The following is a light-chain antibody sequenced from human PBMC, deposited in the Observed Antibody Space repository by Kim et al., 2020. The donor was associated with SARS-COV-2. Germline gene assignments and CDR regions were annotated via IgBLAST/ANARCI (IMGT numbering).Light chain of an antibody. V-gene: IGLV2-8*01. J-gene: IGLJ2*01. CDR1: SSDVGGYNY. CDR2: EVS. Sequence: QSVLTQPPSASGSPGQSVTISCTGTSSDVGGYNYVSWYQQHPGKAPKLMIYEVSKRPSGVPDRFSGSKSGNTASLTVSGLQAEDEADYYCSSYAGSNKLVFGGGTQVTVL. CDR3: SSYAGSNKLV.